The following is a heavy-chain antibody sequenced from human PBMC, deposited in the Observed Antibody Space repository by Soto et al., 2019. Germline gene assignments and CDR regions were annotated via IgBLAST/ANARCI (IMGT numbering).Heavy chain of an antibody. D-gene: IGHD4-17*01. J-gene: IGHJ4*02. V-gene: IGHV3-30*03. CDR1: GFTFSSYG. CDR2: ISYDETNK. CDR3: ARVVVATVTRGPSDY. Sequence: QVQLVESGGGVVQPGRSLRLSCAASGFTFSSYGMHWVRQAPGKGLEWVAVISYDETNKYYAASVEGRFTVSRDNSKNTLYLQMNNLGPEDTAVYYCARVVVATVTRGPSDYWGQGTLVAVSS.